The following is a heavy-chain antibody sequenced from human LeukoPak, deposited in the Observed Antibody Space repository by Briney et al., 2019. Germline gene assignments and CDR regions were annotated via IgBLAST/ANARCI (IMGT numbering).Heavy chain of an antibody. D-gene: IGHD2-2*01. CDR3: ARDGCTSTTCSTLGGFSS. Sequence: PGGSLRLSCAASGFTFSDFWMSWVRQAPGKGLEGVASIKQDGFEKYYVDSVRGRFTISRDNAKNSLSLQMNSLRAGDTAVYYCARDGCTSTTCSTLGGFSSWGQGTLVTVSS. J-gene: IGHJ5*02. CDR1: GFTFSDFW. V-gene: IGHV3-7*01. CDR2: IKQDGFEK.